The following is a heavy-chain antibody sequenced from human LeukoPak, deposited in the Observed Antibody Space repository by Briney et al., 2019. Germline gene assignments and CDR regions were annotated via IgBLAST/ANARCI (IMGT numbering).Heavy chain of an antibody. CDR1: GYSFTDYW. CDR3: ARRGGNWFDP. J-gene: IGHJ5*02. D-gene: IGHD3-16*01. V-gene: IGHV5-51*01. Sequence: GESLKISCKGSGYSFTDYWIGWVRQMPGQGLEWMAVILPTDSGSSIRYSPSFQGHVTVSADKSISTAYLQWSSLKASDTAMYYCARRGGNWFDPWGQGTLATVSS. CDR2: ILPTDSGSSI.